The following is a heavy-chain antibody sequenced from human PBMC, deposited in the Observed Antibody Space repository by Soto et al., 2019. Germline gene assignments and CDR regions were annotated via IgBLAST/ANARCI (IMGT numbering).Heavy chain of an antibody. V-gene: IGHV1-3*01. CDR2: INAGNGNT. CDR1: GYTFTSYA. Sequence: QVQLVQSGAEVKKPGASVKVSCKASGYTFTSYAMHWVRQAPGQRLEWMGWINAGNGNTKYSQKFQGRVTITRDTSASTDYMELSRLRAEDTAVYYCARVSLGRRIDSVSYNNWFDPWGQGTLVTVSS. J-gene: IGHJ5*02. CDR3: ARVSLGRRIDSVSYNNWFDP. D-gene: IGHD1-26*01.